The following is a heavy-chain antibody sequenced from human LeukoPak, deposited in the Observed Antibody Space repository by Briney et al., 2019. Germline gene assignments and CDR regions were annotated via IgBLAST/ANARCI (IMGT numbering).Heavy chain of an antibody. V-gene: IGHV4-4*02. CDR1: GGSISSSNW. CDR3: ARASHWNQLHYFDY. D-gene: IGHD1-1*01. CDR2: IYHSGSA. Sequence: SETLSLTCAVSGGSISSSNWWSLVRPPPGKGLEWIGEIYHSGSASYNPSLKSRVTISLDKSKNQFSLNLSSVTAADTAVYYCARASHWNQLHYFDYWGQGTLVTVSS. J-gene: IGHJ4*02.